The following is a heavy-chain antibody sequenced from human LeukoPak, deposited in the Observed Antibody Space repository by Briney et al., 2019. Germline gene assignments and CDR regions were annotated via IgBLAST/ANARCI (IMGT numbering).Heavy chain of an antibody. CDR1: GFTFRNCA. CDR2: ISGTGYNT. Sequence: PGGSLRLSCAASGFTFRNCAMSWVRQAPGKGLEWVSGISGTGYNTYYADSVKGRFTISRDNSKNTLYLQMNSLRAEDTAVYYCASSGGTIAARPRGGNWFDPWGQGTLVTVSS. J-gene: IGHJ5*02. D-gene: IGHD6-6*01. CDR3: ASSGGTIAARPRGGNWFDP. V-gene: IGHV3-23*01.